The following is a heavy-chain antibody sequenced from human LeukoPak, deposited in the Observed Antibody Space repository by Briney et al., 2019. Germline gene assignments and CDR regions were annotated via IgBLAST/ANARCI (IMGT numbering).Heavy chain of an antibody. CDR1: GYSFTSYW. Sequence: GESLKISCKGSGYSFTSYWIGWVRQMPGKGLEWMGIIYPGDSDTRYSPSFQGQVIISADKSISTAYLQWSSLKASDTAMYYCARSDCGGDCYSGALAYNWFDPWGQGTLVTVSS. CDR2: IYPGDSDT. V-gene: IGHV5-51*01. D-gene: IGHD2-21*02. CDR3: ARSDCGGDCYSGALAYNWFDP. J-gene: IGHJ5*02.